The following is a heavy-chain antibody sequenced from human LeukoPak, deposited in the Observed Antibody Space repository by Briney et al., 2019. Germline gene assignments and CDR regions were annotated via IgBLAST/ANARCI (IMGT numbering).Heavy chain of an antibody. CDR1: GGSISSGGYY. J-gene: IGHJ4*02. D-gene: IGHD6-13*01. V-gene: IGHV4-31*03. CDR2: IYYSGST. CDR3: ARDRQQLVRGDHFDH. Sequence: SQTLSLTCTVSGGSISSGGYYWSWIRRHPGKGLEWIGYIYYSGSTYYNPSLKSRLTMSVDTSKNQFSLKLNSVTAADTAVYYCARDRQQLVRGDHFDHWGQGTLVTVSS.